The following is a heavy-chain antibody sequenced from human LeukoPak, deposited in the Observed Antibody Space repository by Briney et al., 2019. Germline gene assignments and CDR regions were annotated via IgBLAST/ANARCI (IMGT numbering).Heavy chain of an antibody. CDR1: GGSISGYY. CDR3: ARHYYDRSDSFTFDS. D-gene: IGHD3-22*01. J-gene: IGHJ4*02. CDR2: IFSSGST. V-gene: IGHV4-59*08. Sequence: SEPLSLTCTVSGGSISGYYWSWIRQPPRRRLEWMGYIFSSGSTNYNPSTKSRVAISEDTSVNQFSLKLSSVTAADAPVYYCARHYYDRSDSFTFDSWGQRTLVTVSS.